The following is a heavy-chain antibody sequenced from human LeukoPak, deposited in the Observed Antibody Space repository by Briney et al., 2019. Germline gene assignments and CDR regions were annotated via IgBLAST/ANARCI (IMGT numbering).Heavy chain of an antibody. J-gene: IGHJ2*01. D-gene: IGHD4-23*01. CDR1: GGXISISNSNW. CDR2: ISHSGST. Sequence: PSETLSLTCAVSGGXISISNSNWWSWVRQPPGKGLALIGEISHSGSTNYNASLKSRVTISVDKSKNQFSLKLSSVTAADTAVYYCARDLHGGNSFTSDWYFDLWGRGTLVTVSS. V-gene: IGHV4-4*02. CDR3: ARDLHGGNSFTSDWYFDL.